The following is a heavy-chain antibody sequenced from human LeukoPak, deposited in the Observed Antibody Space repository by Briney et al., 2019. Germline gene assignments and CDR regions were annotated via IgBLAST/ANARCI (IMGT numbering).Heavy chain of an antibody. CDR3: ARTSLVGATRCFDY. J-gene: IGHJ4*02. D-gene: IGHD1-26*01. V-gene: IGHV4-34*01. CDR2: INHSGST. Sequence: SETLSLTCAVYGGSFSGYYWSWIRQPPGKGLEWIGEINHSGSTNYNPSLKSRVTISVDTSKNQFSLKLSSVTAADTAVYCCARTSLVGATRCFDYWGQGTLVTVSS. CDR1: GGSFSGYY.